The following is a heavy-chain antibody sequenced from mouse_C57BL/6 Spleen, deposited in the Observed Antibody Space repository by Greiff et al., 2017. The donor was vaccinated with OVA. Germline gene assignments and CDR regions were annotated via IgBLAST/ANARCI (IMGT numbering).Heavy chain of an antibody. CDR1: GYTFTEYT. V-gene: IGHV1-62-2*01. D-gene: IGHD2-3*01. J-gene: IGHJ4*01. CDR3: TRHEKGDGPGYYYAMDY. CDR2: FYPGSGSI. Sequence: VQLQQSGAELVKPGASVKLSCKASGYTFTEYTIHWVKQRSGQGLEWIGWFYPGSGSIKYNEKFKDKATLTADKSSSTVYMELSRLTSEDAAVYFCTRHEKGDGPGYYYAMDYWGQGPSVTVSS.